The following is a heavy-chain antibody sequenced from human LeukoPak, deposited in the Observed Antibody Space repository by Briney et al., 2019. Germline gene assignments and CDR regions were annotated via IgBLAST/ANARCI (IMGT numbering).Heavy chain of an antibody. J-gene: IGHJ4*02. V-gene: IGHV3-21*01. CDR2: ISRSSTYI. CDR1: GFTFSRYT. Sequence: GGSLRLSCAASGFTFSRYTMNWVRQAPGKWLEWLSSISRSSTYIYSADSVRGRLTISRDKGKNSLYLQSNSLRAEDTAVYYCARTYCSAGSCSSGPFDYWGQGTLVTVSS. CDR3: ARTYCSAGSCSSGPFDY. D-gene: IGHD2-15*01.